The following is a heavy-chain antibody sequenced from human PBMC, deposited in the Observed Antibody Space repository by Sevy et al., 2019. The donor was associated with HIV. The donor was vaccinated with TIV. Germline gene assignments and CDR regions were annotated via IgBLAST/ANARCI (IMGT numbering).Heavy chain of an antibody. D-gene: IGHD3-10*01. CDR2: IKSKTDGGTT. CDR1: GFTFSNAW. Sequence: GGSLRLSCAASGFTFSNAWMSWVRQAPGKGLEWAGRIKSKTDGGTTDYAAPVKGRFTISRDDSKNTLYLQMNSLKTEDTAIYYCTTVSNKRGLSALLDYWGQGTLVTVSS. V-gene: IGHV3-15*01. CDR3: TTVSNKRGLSALLDY. J-gene: IGHJ4*02.